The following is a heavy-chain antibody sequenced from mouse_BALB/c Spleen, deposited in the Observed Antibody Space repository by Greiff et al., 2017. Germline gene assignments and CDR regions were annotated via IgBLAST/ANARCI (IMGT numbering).Heavy chain of an antibody. Sequence: EVQLVESGGGLVKPGGSLKLSCAASGFTFSSYAMSWVRQTPEKRLEWVASISSGGSTYYPDSVNGRFTISRDNARNILYLQMSSLRSEDTAMYYCAREVRRSAMDYWGQGTSVTVSS. V-gene: IGHV5-6-5*01. CDR2: ISSGGST. CDR3: AREVRRSAMDY. CDR1: GFTFSSYA. J-gene: IGHJ4*01. D-gene: IGHD2-14*01.